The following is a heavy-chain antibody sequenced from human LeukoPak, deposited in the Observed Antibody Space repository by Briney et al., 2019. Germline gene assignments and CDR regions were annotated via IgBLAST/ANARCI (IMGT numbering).Heavy chain of an antibody. J-gene: IGHJ4*02. V-gene: IGHV3-23*01. CDR3: AKDSDRGGYWQAFDY. Sequence: GGSLRLSCAASGFTFNSYAMSWVRQVPGKGLEWVSAISGSGGTTYYADSVKGRFTISRDNSNNTLYLQMDSLRAEDTAVYYCAKDSDRGGYWQAFDYWGQGTLVTVSS. D-gene: IGHD3-22*01. CDR1: GFTFNSYA. CDR2: ISGSGGTT.